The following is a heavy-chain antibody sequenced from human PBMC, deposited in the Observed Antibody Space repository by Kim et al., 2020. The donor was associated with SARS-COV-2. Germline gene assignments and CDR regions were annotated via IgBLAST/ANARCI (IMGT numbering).Heavy chain of an antibody. V-gene: IGHV3-33*01. CDR1: GSTFSTYG. CDR2: IWYDGSKK. Sequence: GGSLRLSCAASGSTFSTYGMHWVRQAPGKGLEWVAVIWYDGSKKYYAESVTGRFTISRDNSKNTLYLQMNSLRVEDTAVYYCARDGTPGFYYLYYYYMDVWGKGTTVTVSS. CDR3: ARDGTPGFYYLYYYYMDV. J-gene: IGHJ6*03.